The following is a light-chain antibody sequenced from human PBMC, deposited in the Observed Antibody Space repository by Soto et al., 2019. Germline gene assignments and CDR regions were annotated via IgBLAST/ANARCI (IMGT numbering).Light chain of an antibody. CDR1: QSVSNNY. CDR3: QQRGNWPLT. J-gene: IGKJ4*01. Sequence: EIVLTQSPGTLSLSPGERATLSCRASQSVSNNYLAWYQQKPGQAPRLLIYDASKRATGVPARFSGSGSGTDFTLTISSLEPEDFAVYYCQQRGNWPLTFGGGTKVDIK. V-gene: IGKV3-11*01. CDR2: DAS.